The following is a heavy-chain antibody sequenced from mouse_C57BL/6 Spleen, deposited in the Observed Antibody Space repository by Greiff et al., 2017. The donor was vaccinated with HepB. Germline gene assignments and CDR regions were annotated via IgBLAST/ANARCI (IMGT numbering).Heavy chain of an antibody. CDR2: IDPSDSYT. Sequence: QVQLQQPGAELVKPGASVKLSCKASGYTFTSYWMQWVKQRPGQGLEWIGEIDPSDSYTNYNQKFKGKATLTVDTSSSTAYMQLSSLTSEDSAVYYCARRRAPGNSSDYWGQGTTLTVSS. CDR1: GYTFTSYW. V-gene: IGHV1-50*01. J-gene: IGHJ2*01. CDR3: ARRRAPGNSSDY. D-gene: IGHD1-1*02.